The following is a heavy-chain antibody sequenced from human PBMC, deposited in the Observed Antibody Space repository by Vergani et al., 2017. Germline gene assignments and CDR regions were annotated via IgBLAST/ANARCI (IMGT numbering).Heavy chain of an antibody. CDR3: ARDLRLLYNRFDP. V-gene: IGHV3-33*01. CDR1: GFTFNQYG. CDR2: TWYDGNNK. D-gene: IGHD1-14*01. J-gene: IGHJ5*02. Sequence: QVQLVESGGGVVQPGRSLRLSCAASGFTFNQYGMHLVRQAPGKGLEWVAVTWYDGNNKQYADSVKGRFTISRDNSKSTMYLQMNSLRDEDTSVYYCARDLRLLYNRFDPWGQGTLVTVSS.